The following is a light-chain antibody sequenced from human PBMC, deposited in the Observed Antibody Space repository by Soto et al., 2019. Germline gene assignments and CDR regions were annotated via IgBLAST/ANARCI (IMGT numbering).Light chain of an antibody. V-gene: IGKV1-5*01. Sequence: DVQMTQSPSSLSASVGDRVAITCRASHSIKKSLNWYQQKPGKAPKLLVFAASNLKSGVPSRFKVSESGTELTLTISSLQSDEVATNYCQQYNDYQGMVGQGTKVDVK. J-gene: IGKJ1*01. CDR2: AAS. CDR1: HSIKKS. CDR3: QQYNDYQGM.